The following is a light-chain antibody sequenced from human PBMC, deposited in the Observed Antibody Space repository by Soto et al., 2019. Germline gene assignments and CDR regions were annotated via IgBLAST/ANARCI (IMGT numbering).Light chain of an antibody. CDR3: QKYNSAPLK. CDR2: VAS. J-gene: IGKJ1*01. Sequence: DIQMTQSPSSLSASVGDRVTITCRASQGISNYLAWYQQQPGKVTKLLIYVASTLQSWVPSLFSGSGSGTDFTLTISSLQPEAVATYYCQKYNSAPLKFGQGTKVEIK. V-gene: IGKV1-27*01. CDR1: QGISNY.